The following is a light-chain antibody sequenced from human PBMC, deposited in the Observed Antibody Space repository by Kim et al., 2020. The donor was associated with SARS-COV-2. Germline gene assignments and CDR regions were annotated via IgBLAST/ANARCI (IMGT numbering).Light chain of an antibody. CDR3: QVWDSSSDHYI. Sequence: SYELTQPPSLSVAPGKTATIICGGTNIGGKSVQWYQQKPGQAPVLVIYYDSGRPSGIPERFSGSNSGNTATLTISRVEAGDEADYYCQVWDSSSDHYIFGSGTKVTVL. CDR2: YDS. V-gene: IGLV3-21*04. CDR1: NIGGKS. J-gene: IGLJ1*01.